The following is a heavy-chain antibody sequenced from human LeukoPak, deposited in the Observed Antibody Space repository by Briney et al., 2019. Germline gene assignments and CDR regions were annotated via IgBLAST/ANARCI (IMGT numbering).Heavy chain of an antibody. Sequence: GGSLRLSCAASRFTFSSYSMNWVRQAPGKGLECVSSISSSSSYIYYADSVKGRFTISRDNAKNSLYLQMNSLRAEDTAMYYCAREILEPGKTHEYWGQGTLVTVSS. D-gene: IGHD1-1*01. CDR2: ISSSSSYI. V-gene: IGHV3-21*01. CDR3: AREILEPGKTHEY. CDR1: RFTFSSYS. J-gene: IGHJ4*02.